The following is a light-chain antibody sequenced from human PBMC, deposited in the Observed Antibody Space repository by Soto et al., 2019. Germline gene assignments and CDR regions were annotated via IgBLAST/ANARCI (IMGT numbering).Light chain of an antibody. J-gene: IGKJ1*01. CDR1: QSVSSSY. V-gene: IGKV3-20*01. Sequence: EIVLTQSPGTLSLSPGERAPLSCRASQSVSSSYLAWYQQKPGQAPRLLIYGASSSATGIPDRFSGSGSGTDFTLTISSLQSEDFAVYYCQQYNNWPRTCGQGNKGDIK. CDR2: GAS. CDR3: QQYNNWPRT.